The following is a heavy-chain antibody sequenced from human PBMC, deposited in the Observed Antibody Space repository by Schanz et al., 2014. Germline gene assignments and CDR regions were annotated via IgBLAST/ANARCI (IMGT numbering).Heavy chain of an antibody. Sequence: EVHLLESGGGLVQPGGSLRLSCAASGFTFSNHALSWVRQAPGKGLEWVSGIGGGGDSTHYADSVKGRFIISRDNSKNTLYLQVNSLRAEDTAVYYCAQHVRSLTGNDYWGQGTLVTVSS. CDR1: GFTFSNHA. J-gene: IGHJ4*02. CDR2: IGGGGDST. D-gene: IGHD3-9*01. V-gene: IGHV3-23*01. CDR3: AQHVRSLTGNDY.